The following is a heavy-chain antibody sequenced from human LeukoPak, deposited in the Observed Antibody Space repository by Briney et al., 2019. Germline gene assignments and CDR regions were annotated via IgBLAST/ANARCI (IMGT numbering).Heavy chain of an antibody. V-gene: IGHV5-51*01. CDR3: ARGLGYCSSTSCSDAFDI. Sequence: GESLKISCKGSGYSFTSYWIGWVRQMPGKGLEWMGIIYPGDSDTRYSPSFQGQVTISADKSISTAYLQWSSLKASDTAMYYCARGLGYCSSTSCSDAFDIWGQGTMVTVSS. D-gene: IGHD2-2*01. CDR1: GYSFTSYW. J-gene: IGHJ3*02. CDR2: IYPGDSDT.